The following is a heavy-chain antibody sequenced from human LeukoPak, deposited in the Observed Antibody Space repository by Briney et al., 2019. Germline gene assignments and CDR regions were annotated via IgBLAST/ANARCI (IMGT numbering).Heavy chain of an antibody. CDR3: ARGPALLWFGVQRYYYYYYMDV. CDR1: GYTFTGYY. D-gene: IGHD3-10*01. J-gene: IGHJ6*03. V-gene: IGHV1-2*02. CDR2: INPNSGGT. Sequence: ASVKVSCKASGYTFTGYYMHWVRQAPGQGLEWMGWINPNSGGTNYAQKFQGRVTITRNTSISTAYMELSSLRSEDTAVYYCARGPALLWFGVQRYYYYYYMDVWGKGTTVTVSS.